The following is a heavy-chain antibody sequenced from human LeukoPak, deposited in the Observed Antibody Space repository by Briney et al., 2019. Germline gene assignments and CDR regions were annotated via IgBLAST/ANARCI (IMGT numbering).Heavy chain of an antibody. D-gene: IGHD3-10*01. Sequence: ASVKVSCKASGYTFTSYYMHWVRQAPGQGLEWMGWISAYNGNTNYAQKLQGRVTMTTDTSTSTAYMELRSLRSDDTAVYYCARENYYGSGSALGGNWFDPWGQGTLVTVSS. J-gene: IGHJ5*02. CDR3: ARENYYGSGSALGGNWFDP. V-gene: IGHV1-18*04. CDR1: GYTFTSYY. CDR2: ISAYNGNT.